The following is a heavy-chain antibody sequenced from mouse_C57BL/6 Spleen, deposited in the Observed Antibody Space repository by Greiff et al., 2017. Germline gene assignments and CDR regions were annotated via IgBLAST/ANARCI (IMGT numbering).Heavy chain of an antibody. V-gene: IGHV1-82*01. CDR3: ARLSTTVVPYFDY. J-gene: IGHJ2*01. CDR2: IYPGDGDT. D-gene: IGHD1-1*01. Sequence: QVQLQQSGPELVKPGASVKISCKASGYAFRSSWMNWVKQRPGKGLEWIGRIYPGDGDTNYNGKFKGKATLTADKSSSTAYMQLSSLTSEDSAVYFCARLSTTVVPYFDYWGQGTTLTVSS. CDR1: GYAFRSSW.